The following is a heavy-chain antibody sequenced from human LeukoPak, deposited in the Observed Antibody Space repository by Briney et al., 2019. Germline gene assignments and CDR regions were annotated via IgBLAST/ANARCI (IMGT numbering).Heavy chain of an antibody. D-gene: IGHD5-24*01. CDR1: GYTFTDYF. V-gene: IGHV1-2*02. Sequence: ASVKVSCKASGYTFTDYFMHWVRQAPGQGLEWMGWINPNSGGTNYAQKFQGRVTMTRDTSISTAYMELSRLRSDDTAVYYCARTIRPPGQGYFDYWGQGTLVTVSS. CDR3: ARTIRPPGQGYFDY. J-gene: IGHJ4*02. CDR2: INPNSGGT.